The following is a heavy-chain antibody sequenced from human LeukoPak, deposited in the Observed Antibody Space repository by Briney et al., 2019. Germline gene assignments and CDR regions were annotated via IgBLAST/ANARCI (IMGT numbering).Heavy chain of an antibody. Sequence: GGSLRLSCAASGFTFSSYAMHWVRQAPGKGLEWVAVISYDGSNKYYADSVKGRFTISRDNSKNTLYLQMNSLRPEDTALYYCAKEAPYYYDSSGYLSLYDYWGQGTLVTVSS. V-gene: IGHV3-30-3*01. CDR2: ISYDGSNK. CDR1: GFTFSSYA. J-gene: IGHJ4*02. D-gene: IGHD3-22*01. CDR3: AKEAPYYYDSSGYLSLYDY.